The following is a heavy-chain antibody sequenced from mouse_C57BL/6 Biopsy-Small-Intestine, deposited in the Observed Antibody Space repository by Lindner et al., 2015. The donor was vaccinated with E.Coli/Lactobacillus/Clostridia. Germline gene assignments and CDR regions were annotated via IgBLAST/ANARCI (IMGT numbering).Heavy chain of an antibody. V-gene: IGHV1-14*01. CDR1: GYTFTSYV. Sequence: VQLQESGPELVKPGASVKMSCKASGYTFTSYVMHWVKQKPGQGLEWIGYINPYNDGTKYNEKFKGKATLTSDKSSNTAYMKLSSLTSEDSAVYYCARGDNSYYNYDLDYWGQGTTLTVSS. D-gene: IGHD2-12*01. CDR2: INPYNDGT. J-gene: IGHJ2*01. CDR3: ARGDNSYYNYDLDY.